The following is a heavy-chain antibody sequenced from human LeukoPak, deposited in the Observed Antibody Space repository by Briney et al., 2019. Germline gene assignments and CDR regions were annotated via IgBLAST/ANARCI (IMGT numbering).Heavy chain of an antibody. D-gene: IGHD6-13*01. V-gene: IGHV4-34*01. CDR2: INHSGST. Sequence: PSETLSLTRAVYGGSFSGYYWSWIRQPPGKGLEWIGEINHSGSTNYNPSLKSRVTISVDTSKNQFSLKLSSVTAADTAVYYCASAAAGTILYWGQGTLVTVSS. CDR3: ASAAAGTILY. CDR1: GGSFSGYY. J-gene: IGHJ4*02.